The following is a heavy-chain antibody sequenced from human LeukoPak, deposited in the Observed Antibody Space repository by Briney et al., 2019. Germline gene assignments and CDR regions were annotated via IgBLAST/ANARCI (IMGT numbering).Heavy chain of an antibody. Sequence: GASVKVSCKASGGTFSSYAISWVRQAPGQGLEWMGRIIPILGIANYAQKFQGRVTITADKSTSTAYIELSSLRSEDTAVYYCAFGYSYGSYYYYGMDVWGQGTTVTVSS. CDR1: GGTFSSYA. CDR2: IIPILGIA. V-gene: IGHV1-69*04. J-gene: IGHJ6*02. D-gene: IGHD5-18*01. CDR3: AFGYSYGSYYYYGMDV.